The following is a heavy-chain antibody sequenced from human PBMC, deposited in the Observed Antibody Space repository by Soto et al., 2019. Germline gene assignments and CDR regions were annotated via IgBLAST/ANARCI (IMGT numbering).Heavy chain of an antibody. Sequence: SETLSLRCTVPVGSMSSYSWSWIRQPAGKGLEWIGRIYTSGSTNYNPSLKSRVTMSVDTSKNQFSLKLSSVTAADTAVYYCASSIAAAQQDYYYGMDVWGQGTTVTVSS. V-gene: IGHV4-4*07. J-gene: IGHJ6*02. D-gene: IGHD6-13*01. CDR3: ASSIAAAQQDYYYGMDV. CDR2: IYTSGST. CDR1: VGSMSSYS.